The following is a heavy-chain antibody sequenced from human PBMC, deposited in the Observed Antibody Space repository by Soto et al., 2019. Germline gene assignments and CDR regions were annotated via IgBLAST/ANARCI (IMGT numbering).Heavy chain of an antibody. CDR2: ISSSSSTI. D-gene: IGHD5-12*01. CDR3: ASQSSEWLLFAS. Sequence: EVQLVESGGGLVQPGGSLRLSCAASGFTFSSYSMNWVRQAPGKGLEWVSYISSSSSTIYYADSVKGRFTISRDNAKISLYLQMNSLRAEDTAVYYCASQSSEWLLFASWGQGTLVTASS. J-gene: IGHJ4*02. V-gene: IGHV3-48*01. CDR1: GFTFSSYS.